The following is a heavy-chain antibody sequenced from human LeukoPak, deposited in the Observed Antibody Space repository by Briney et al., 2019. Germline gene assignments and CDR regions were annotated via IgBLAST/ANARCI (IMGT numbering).Heavy chain of an antibody. V-gene: IGHV3-30*02. CDR2: IRYDGSNK. Sequence: GGSLRLSCAASGFTFSSYGMHWVRQAPGKGLEWVAFIRYDGSNKYYADSVKGRFTISRDNSKNTLYLQMNSLRAEDTAVYYCAKDSPPLGSSWFSDYWGQGTLVPVSS. CDR1: GFTFSSYG. D-gene: IGHD6-13*01. J-gene: IGHJ4*02. CDR3: AKDSPPLGSSWFSDY.